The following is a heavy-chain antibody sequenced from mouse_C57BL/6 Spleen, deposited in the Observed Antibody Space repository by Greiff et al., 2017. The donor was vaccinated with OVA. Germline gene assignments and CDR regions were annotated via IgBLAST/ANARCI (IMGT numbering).Heavy chain of an antibody. J-gene: IGHJ1*03. CDR3: TTGSSHHWYFDV. CDR1: GFNIKDDY. V-gene: IGHV14-4*01. CDR2: IDPENGDT. D-gene: IGHD1-1*01. Sequence: VQLQQSGAELVRPGASVKLSCTASGFNIKDDYMHWVKQRPEQGLEGIGWIDPENGDTEYASKFQGKATITAGTSSNTAYLQLSSLTSEDTAVYYCTTGSSHHWYFDVWGTGTTVTVSS.